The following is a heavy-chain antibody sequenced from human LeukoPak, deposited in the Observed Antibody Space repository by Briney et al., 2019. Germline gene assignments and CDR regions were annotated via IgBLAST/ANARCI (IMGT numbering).Heavy chain of an antibody. V-gene: IGHV1-18*04. Sequence: ASVKVSCKAPGYTFTDYYLHWVRQAPGQGLEWMGWISAYNGNTNYAQKLQGRVTMTTDTSTSTAYMELRSLRSDDTAVYYCARGDVYFDYWGQGTLVTVSS. CDR3: ARGDVYFDY. J-gene: IGHJ4*02. CDR1: GYTFTDYY. D-gene: IGHD5-24*01. CDR2: ISAYNGNT.